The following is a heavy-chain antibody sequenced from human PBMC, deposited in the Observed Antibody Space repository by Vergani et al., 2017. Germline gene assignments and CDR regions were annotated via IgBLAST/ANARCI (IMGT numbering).Heavy chain of an antibody. D-gene: IGHD3-10*01. CDR3: TSAAAYGSGNTYYYYGMDV. J-gene: IGHJ6*02. CDR2: ITLSDGRA. V-gene: IGHV1-46*03. CDR1: GHTFSNYY. Sequence: QAQLLQPGAELKKPGASVKVSCRAPGHTFSNYYMYWVRQAPGLGLDWMGIITLSDGRASYAEKFQGRATLTRDTSTSTVYMNLRSLRPEDTAVYYYTSAAAYGSGNTYYYYGMDVWGQGTTVTVSS.